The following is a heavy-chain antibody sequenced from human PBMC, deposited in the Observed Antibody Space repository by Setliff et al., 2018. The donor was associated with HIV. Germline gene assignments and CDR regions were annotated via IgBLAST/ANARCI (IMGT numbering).Heavy chain of an antibody. J-gene: IGHJ3*02. CDR2: ISSSGNYL. D-gene: IGHD1-26*01. CDR1: GFTLSGYY. CDR3: ARNTDVDSVYRPFHI. Sequence: GGSLRLSCAASGFTLSGYYMSWIRQAPGKGLEWLSYISSSGNYLYYADSVKGRFTISRDNAKNSLYLQMNSLRAEDTAVYYCARNTDVDSVYRPFHIWGQGTMVTVSS. V-gene: IGHV3-11*01.